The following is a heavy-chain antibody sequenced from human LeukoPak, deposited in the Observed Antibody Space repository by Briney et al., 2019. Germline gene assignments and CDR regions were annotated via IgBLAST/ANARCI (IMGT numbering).Heavy chain of an antibody. Sequence: PSETLSFTCTVSGDSISSYYWSWLRQPPGKRLEWIGYVSNIETTNYNPSLKSRVTISVDTSKNQFSLRLNSVTAADTAVYYCARPPHYYDTSGYSVWGQGTLVTVSS. D-gene: IGHD3-22*01. CDR1: GDSISSYY. CDR3: ARPPHYYDTSGYSV. J-gene: IGHJ4*02. CDR2: VSNIETT. V-gene: IGHV4-59*01.